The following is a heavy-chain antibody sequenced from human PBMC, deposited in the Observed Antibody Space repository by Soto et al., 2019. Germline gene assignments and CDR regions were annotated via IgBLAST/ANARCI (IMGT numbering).Heavy chain of an antibody. CDR2: INPSGGST. D-gene: IGHD6-19*01. J-gene: IGHJ4*02. Sequence: GASVKVSCKASGYTFTSYYMHWVRQAPGQGLEWMGIINPSGGSTSYAQKFQGRVTMTRDTSTSTVYMELSSLRSEDTAVYYCARAVREDGYSSGWVGGYFAYRGQGTLVTVSS. CDR1: GYTFTSYY. CDR3: ARAVREDGYSSGWVGGYFAY. V-gene: IGHV1-46*01.